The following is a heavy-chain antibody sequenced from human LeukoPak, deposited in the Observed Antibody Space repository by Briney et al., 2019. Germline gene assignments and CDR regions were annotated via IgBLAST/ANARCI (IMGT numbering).Heavy chain of an antibody. J-gene: IGHJ5*02. V-gene: IGHV4-4*09. D-gene: IGHD6-13*01. CDR3: ACSIAAAEEWFDP. CDR1: GGSISSYY. CDR2: IYTSGST. Sequence: PSETLSLTCTVSGGSISSYYWSWIRQPPGKGLEWIGYIYTSGSTNYNPSLKSRVTISVDTSKNQFSLKLSSVTAADTAVYYCACSIAAAEEWFDPWGQGTLVTVSS.